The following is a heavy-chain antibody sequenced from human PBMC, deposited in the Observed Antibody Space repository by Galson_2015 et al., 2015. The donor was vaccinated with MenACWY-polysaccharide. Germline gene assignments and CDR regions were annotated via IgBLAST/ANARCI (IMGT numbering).Heavy chain of an antibody. D-gene: IGHD6-13*01. Sequence: SLRLCCAASGFMVSSYAMSWVRQAPGKGLEWVSGISGSGGSTYYRESVKGRFTISRDNSKNTLYLQMNSLRAEDTAVYYCAKDQYSSSWYGWHYWGQGTLVTVSS. V-gene: IGHV3-23*01. CDR1: GFMVSSYA. CDR3: AKDQYSSSWYGWHY. J-gene: IGHJ4*02. CDR2: ISGSGGST.